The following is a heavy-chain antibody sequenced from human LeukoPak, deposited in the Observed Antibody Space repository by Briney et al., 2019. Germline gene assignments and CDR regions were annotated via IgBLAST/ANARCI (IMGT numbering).Heavy chain of an antibody. J-gene: IGHJ4*02. CDR1: DSTLGDLA. Sequence: GGSLRLSCTASDSTLGDLAWSWVGQAPGRGRGGGGFFRSKAYGGTTEYAASVKGRFTISRDDSKSIAYLQMNSLKTEDTAVYYCTRSINYYDSSGYYFWGQGTLVTVSS. CDR3: TRSINYYDSSGYYF. D-gene: IGHD3-22*01. CDR2: FRSKAYGGTT. V-gene: IGHV3-49*04.